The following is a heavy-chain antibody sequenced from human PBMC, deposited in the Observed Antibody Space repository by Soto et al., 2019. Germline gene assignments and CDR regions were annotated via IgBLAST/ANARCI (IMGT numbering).Heavy chain of an antibody. CDR3: AHEKVLRYFDWLSRRPSAFDI. Sequence: PSQTLSLTCVISGDSVSSNSAAWNWIRQSPSRGLEWLGRTYYRSKWYNDYAVSVKSRITINPDTSKNQFSLQLNSVTPEDTAVYYCAHEKVLRYFDWLSRRPSAFDIWGQGTMVTVSS. CDR2: TYYRSKWYN. CDR1: GDSVSSNSAA. V-gene: IGHV6-1*01. D-gene: IGHD3-9*01. J-gene: IGHJ3*02.